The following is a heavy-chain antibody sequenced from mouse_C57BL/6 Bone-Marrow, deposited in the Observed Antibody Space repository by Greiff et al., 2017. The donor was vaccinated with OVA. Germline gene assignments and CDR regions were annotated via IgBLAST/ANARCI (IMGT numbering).Heavy chain of an antibody. V-gene: IGHV1-74*01. Sequence: VQLQQPGAELVKPGASVKVSCKASGYTFTSYWMHWVKQRPGQGLEWIGRIHPSDSDTSYNQKFKGKATLTVDKSSSTAYMQLSSLTSEYSAVYYGAIITTVVAKYFDVWGTGTTVTVSS. CDR2: IHPSDSDT. D-gene: IGHD1-1*01. J-gene: IGHJ1*03. CDR3: AIITTVVAKYFDV. CDR1: GYTFTSYW.